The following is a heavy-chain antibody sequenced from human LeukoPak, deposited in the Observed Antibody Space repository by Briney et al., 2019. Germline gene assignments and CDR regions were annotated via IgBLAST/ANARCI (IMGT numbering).Heavy chain of an antibody. CDR3: ARDGGDWGYEGSGVDY. CDR1: GFTFSSYS. CDR2: ISSSSSYI. Sequence: GGFLRLSCAASGFTFSSYSMNWVRQAPGKGLEWVSSISSSSSYIYYADSVKGRFTISRDNAKNSLYLQMNSLRAEDTAVYYCARDGGDWGYEGSGVDYWGQGTLVTVSS. V-gene: IGHV3-21*01. J-gene: IGHJ4*02. D-gene: IGHD2-21*01.